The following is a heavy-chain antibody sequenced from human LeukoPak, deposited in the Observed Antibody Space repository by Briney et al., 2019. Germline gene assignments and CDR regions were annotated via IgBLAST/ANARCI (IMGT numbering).Heavy chain of an antibody. CDR2: INHSGST. V-gene: IGHV4-34*01. CDR1: GGSFSGYY. CDR3: ARGGGRLTYYYDSSGYYGRQGLDY. J-gene: IGHJ4*02. Sequence: PSETLSLTCAVYGGSFSGYYWSWIRQPPGKGLEWIGEINHSGSTNYNPSLKSRVTISVDTSKNQFSLKLSSVTAADTAVYYCARGGGRLTYYYDSSGYYGRQGLDYWGQGTLVTVSS. D-gene: IGHD3-22*01.